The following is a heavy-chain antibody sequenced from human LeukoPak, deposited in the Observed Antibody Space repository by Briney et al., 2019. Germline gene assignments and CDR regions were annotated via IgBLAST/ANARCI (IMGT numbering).Heavy chain of an antibody. Sequence: GGSLRLSCAASGFTFSSYAMSWVRQAPGKGLEWVSAISGSGGSTYYADSVKGRFTISRDNSKNTLYLQMNSLRAEDTAVYYCAKDLVIRGIHGGNWFDPWGQGTLVTVSS. D-gene: IGHD3-9*01. CDR3: AKDLVIRGIHGGNWFDP. J-gene: IGHJ5*02. V-gene: IGHV3-23*01. CDR1: GFTFSSYA. CDR2: ISGSGGST.